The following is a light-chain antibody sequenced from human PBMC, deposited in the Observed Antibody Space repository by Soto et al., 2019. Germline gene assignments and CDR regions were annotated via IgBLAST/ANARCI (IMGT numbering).Light chain of an antibody. Sequence: DTRLTQSPSSLSASVGDRVTITCQASQHISDYLNWYQQKPGKAPKLLIYDGTKLETGVPSRFSGSGSGTEFTFTISSLQPEDTATYYCHQYFNPRTFGGGTQV. CDR3: HQYFNPRT. J-gene: IGKJ4*01. CDR2: DGT. CDR1: QHISDY. V-gene: IGKV1-33*01.